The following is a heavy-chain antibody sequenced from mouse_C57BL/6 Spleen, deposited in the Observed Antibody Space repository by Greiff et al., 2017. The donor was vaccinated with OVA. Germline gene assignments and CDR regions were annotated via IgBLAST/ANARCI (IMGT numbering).Heavy chain of an antibody. D-gene: IGHD1-1*01. Sequence: VQLQQSGPELVKPGASVKMSCKASGYTFTDYNMQWVKQSHGKSLEWIGYINPNNGGTSYNQKFKGKATLTVNKSSSTAYLELRSLTSEDSAVYYCARGGYYGSSPSSLSAYWGQGTLVTVSA. V-gene: IGHV1-22*01. CDR1: GYTFTDYN. J-gene: IGHJ3*01. CDR3: ARGGYYGSSPSSLSAY. CDR2: INPNNGGT.